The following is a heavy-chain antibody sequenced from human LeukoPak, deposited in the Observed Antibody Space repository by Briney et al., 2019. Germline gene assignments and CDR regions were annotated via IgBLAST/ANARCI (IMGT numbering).Heavy chain of an antibody. D-gene: IGHD2-2*01. CDR3: AKGAAIQGYYYYMDV. CDR1: GFTFSTYA. Sequence: PGGSLRLSCAASGFTFSTYAMRWVRQAPGKGLEWVSAISGSGGSTYYADSVKGRFTISRDNSKNTLYLQMNSLRAEDTAVYYCAKGAAIQGYYYYMDVWGKGTTVTVSS. CDR2: ISGSGGST. J-gene: IGHJ6*03. V-gene: IGHV3-23*01.